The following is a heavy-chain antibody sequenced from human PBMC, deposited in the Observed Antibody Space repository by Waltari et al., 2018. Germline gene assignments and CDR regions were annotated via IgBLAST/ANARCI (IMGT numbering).Heavy chain of an antibody. CDR2: IRGRDGST. D-gene: IGHD6-19*01. CDR1: GFPFSSYA. V-gene: IGHV3-23*01. CDR3: AKVGVAGTAEPYFDY. Sequence: EVQLLESGGGLVQPGGSLRLSCAASGFPFSSYAMSWVRQAPGKGREWVSGIRGRDGSTYYADSVNGRFTISRDDSKNTLYLQMNSLRAEDTAVYYCAKVGVAGTAEPYFDYWGQGTLVTVSS. J-gene: IGHJ4*02.